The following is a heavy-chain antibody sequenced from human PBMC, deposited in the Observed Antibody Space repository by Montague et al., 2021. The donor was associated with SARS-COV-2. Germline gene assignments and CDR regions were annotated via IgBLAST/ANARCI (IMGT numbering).Heavy chain of an antibody. V-gene: IGHV4-39*01. CDR1: GGSISSSSYY. CDR2: IYYSGST. J-gene: IGHJ3*02. CDR3: ARFPTSYYYDSKAAPATPDAFDI. D-gene: IGHD3-22*01. Sequence: SETLSLTCTVSGGSISSSSYYWGWIRQPPGKGLEWIGSIYYSGSTYYNPSLKSRVTISVDTSKNQFSLKLSSVTAADTAEYYCARFPTSYYYDSKAAPATPDAFDIWGQGTMVTVSS.